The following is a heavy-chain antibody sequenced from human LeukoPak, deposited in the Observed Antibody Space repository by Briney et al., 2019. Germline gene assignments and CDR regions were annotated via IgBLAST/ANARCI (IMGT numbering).Heavy chain of an antibody. Sequence: PGGSLRLSCAASGFSFSRYWMTWVRQAPGKGLEWVANIAQDGSEEYYVDSVKGRFTISRDNAKNSLYLQMNSLRAEDTAVYYCARADNSGTIFDYWGQGTLVGVSS. D-gene: IGHD3-22*01. V-gene: IGHV3-7*01. J-gene: IGHJ4*02. CDR2: IAQDGSEE. CDR3: ARADNSGTIFDY. CDR1: GFSFSRYW.